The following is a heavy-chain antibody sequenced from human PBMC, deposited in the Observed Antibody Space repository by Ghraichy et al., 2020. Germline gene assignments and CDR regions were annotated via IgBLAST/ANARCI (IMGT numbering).Heavy chain of an antibody. CDR3: ARPVSSSGAGWFDP. J-gene: IGHJ5*02. D-gene: IGHD6-19*01. CDR2: IIPILGIA. Sequence: SVKVSCKASGGTFSSYAISWVRQAPGQGLEWMGRIIPILGIANYAQKFQGRVTITADKSTSTAYMELSSLRSEDTAVYYCARPVSSSGAGWFDPWGQGTLVTVSS. CDR1: GGTFSSYA. V-gene: IGHV1-69*04.